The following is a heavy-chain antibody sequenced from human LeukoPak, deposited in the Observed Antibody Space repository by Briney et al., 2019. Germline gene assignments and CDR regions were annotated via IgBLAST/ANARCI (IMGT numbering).Heavy chain of an antibody. CDR2: IYYSGST. D-gene: IGHD6-13*01. CDR1: GGSISSYY. CDR3: ARDLPSSSWYAGGFDP. J-gene: IGHJ5*02. Sequence: SETLSLTCTVSGGSISSYYWSWIRQPPGKGLEWIGYIYYSGSTNYNPSLKSRVTISVDTSKNQFSLKLSSVTAADTAVYYCARDLPSSSWYAGGFDPWGQGTLVTVSS. V-gene: IGHV4-59*12.